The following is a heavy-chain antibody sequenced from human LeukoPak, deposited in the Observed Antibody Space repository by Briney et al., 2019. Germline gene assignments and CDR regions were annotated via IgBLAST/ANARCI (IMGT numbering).Heavy chain of an antibody. V-gene: IGHV4-39*01. CDR1: VGSISSSSYY. J-gene: IGHJ4*02. CDR3: ARTFTPYYYDSSGYYTPDY. CDR2: IYYSEST. D-gene: IGHD3-22*01. Sequence: SETLSLTCTVSVGSISSSSYYWGWIRQPPGKGLERIGSIYYSESTYYNPSLKSRVTISVDTSKNQFSLQLSYATAADTAVYYCARTFTPYYYDSSGYYTPDYWGQGTLVTVSS.